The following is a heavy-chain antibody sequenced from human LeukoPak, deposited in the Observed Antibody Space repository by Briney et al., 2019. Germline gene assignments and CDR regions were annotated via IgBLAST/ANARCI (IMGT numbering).Heavy chain of an antibody. CDR3: ARDFGHAFDY. CDR1: GFTFSRYW. Sequence: PGGSLRLSCTASGFTFSRYWMHWVRQAPGKGLVWVSRISSDGSSTSYADSVKGRFTISRDNAKNTMYLQMNSLRAEATAVYYCARDFGHAFDYWGQGTLVTVSS. CDR2: ISSDGSST. D-gene: IGHD3/OR15-3a*01. V-gene: IGHV3-74*01. J-gene: IGHJ4*02.